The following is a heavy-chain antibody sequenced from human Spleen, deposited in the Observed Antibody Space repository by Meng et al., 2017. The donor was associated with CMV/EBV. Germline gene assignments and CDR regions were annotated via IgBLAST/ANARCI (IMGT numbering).Heavy chain of an antibody. CDR3: ARVYDFWSGYYTATVYYFDY. CDR1: GFTFSDYD. D-gene: IGHD3-3*01. V-gene: IGHV3-48*04. J-gene: IGHJ4*02. CDR2: ISSRSSPI. Sequence: GSLRLSCAASGFTFSDYDMTWVRQAPGKGLEWVSYISSRSSPIYYADSVKGRFTISRDNAKDSLYLQMNSLRAEDTAVYYCARVYDFWSGYYTATVYYFDYWGQGTVVTVSS.